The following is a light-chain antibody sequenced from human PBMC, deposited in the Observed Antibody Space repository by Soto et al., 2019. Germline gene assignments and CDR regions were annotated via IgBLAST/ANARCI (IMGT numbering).Light chain of an antibody. CDR3: QQYNSNSA. CDR1: QSISTW. CDR2: KAS. V-gene: IGKV1-5*03. Sequence: DIQMTQSPSTLSASVGDRVTINCRASQSISTWLAWYQQKPGTAPNLLIHKASSLESGVPSRFSGSGSGTEFTLTISSLQPDDFATYYCQQYNSNSAFGQGTKVEIK. J-gene: IGKJ1*01.